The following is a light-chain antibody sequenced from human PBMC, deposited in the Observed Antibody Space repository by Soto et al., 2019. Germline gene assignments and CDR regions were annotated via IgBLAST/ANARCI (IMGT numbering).Light chain of an antibody. Sequence: QLVLTQPPSVSGAPGQRVTISCTGSSSNIGAGYDVHWYQQLPGTAPKLLIHGNTNRPSEVPDRFSGSKSGTSASLAITGLQADDEADYYCQSYDSSLSGWVFGGGTKLTVL. J-gene: IGLJ3*02. CDR1: SSNIGAGYD. V-gene: IGLV1-40*01. CDR2: GNT. CDR3: QSYDSSLSGWV.